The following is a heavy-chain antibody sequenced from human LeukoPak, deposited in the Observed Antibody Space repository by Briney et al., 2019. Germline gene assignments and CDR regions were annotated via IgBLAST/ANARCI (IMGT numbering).Heavy chain of an antibody. CDR1: GFTFDDYA. V-gene: IGHV3-9*01. D-gene: IGHD3-9*01. CDR2: ISWNSGSI. Sequence: GGSLRLSCAASGFTFDDYAMHWVRHAPGKGLEWVSGISWNSGSIGYADSVKGRFTISRDNAKNSLYLQMNSLRAEDTALYYCAKDILRYFDWLSPDAFDIWGQGTMVTVSS. J-gene: IGHJ3*02. CDR3: AKDILRYFDWLSPDAFDI.